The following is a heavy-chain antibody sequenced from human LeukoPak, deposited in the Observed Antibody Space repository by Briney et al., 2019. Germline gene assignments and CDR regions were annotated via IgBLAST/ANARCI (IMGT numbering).Heavy chain of an antibody. V-gene: IGHV3-74*01. Sequence: GGSLRLSCAASGNYWMHWVRQAPGKGLVWVSHVNSDGSWTSHADSVKGRFTISEDNAKNTVYLQMSNLRTEDTAVYYCVSFYETNWGRGTLVTVSS. D-gene: IGHD2-2*01. J-gene: IGHJ4*02. CDR2: VNSDGSWT. CDR1: GNYW. CDR3: VSFYETN.